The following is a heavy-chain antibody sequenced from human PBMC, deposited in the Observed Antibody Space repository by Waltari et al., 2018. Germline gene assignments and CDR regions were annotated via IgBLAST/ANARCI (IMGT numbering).Heavy chain of an antibody. J-gene: IGHJ4*02. V-gene: IGHV3-30*01. Sequence: QVQLVESGGGVVQPGRSLRLSCAASGFTFSSYAMHWVRQAPGKGLEWVAVISYDGSNKYYADSVKGRFTISRDNSKNTLYLQMNSLRAEDTAVYYCARDWGYSYGSHPGYWGQGTLVTVSS. CDR2: ISYDGSNK. CDR1: GFTFSSYA. D-gene: IGHD5-18*01. CDR3: ARDWGYSYGSHPGY.